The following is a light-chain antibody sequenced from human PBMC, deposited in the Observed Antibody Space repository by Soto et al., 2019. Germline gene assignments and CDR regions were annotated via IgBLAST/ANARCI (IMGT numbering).Light chain of an antibody. CDR2: GAT. J-gene: IGKJ4*01. V-gene: IGKV3D-15*01. CDR1: QSVNIY. CDR3: LQYDDWLRLT. Sequence: EIVMTQSPATLSVSPGERATLSCRASQSVNIYLAWYQQKPGQAPRLLIFGATYRATGIPARFSGSGSGTEFNLTISSLQSEDFGVYFCLQYDDWLRLTFGGGTKLDIK.